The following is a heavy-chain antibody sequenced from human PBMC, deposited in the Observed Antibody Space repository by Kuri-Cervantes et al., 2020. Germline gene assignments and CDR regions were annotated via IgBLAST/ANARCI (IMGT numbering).Heavy chain of an antibody. Sequence: SETLSLTCTVSGGSISSGDYYWSWIRQPPGKGLEWIGEINHSGSTNYNPSLKSRVTISVDRPKNQFSLKLSSVTAADTAVYYCARRDYYFDYWGQGTLVTVSS. CDR2: INHSGST. J-gene: IGHJ4*02. CDR1: GGSISSGDYY. CDR3: ARRDYYFDY. V-gene: IGHV4-30-2*01.